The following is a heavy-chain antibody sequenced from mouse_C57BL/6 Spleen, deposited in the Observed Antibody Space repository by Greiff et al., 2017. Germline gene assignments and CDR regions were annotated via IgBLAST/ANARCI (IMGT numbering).Heavy chain of an antibody. V-gene: IGHV1-72*01. J-gene: IGHJ3*01. Sequence: VQLQQPGAELVKPGASVKLSFTSYWMPWVKQRPGRGLEWIGRIDPNSGGTKYNEKFKSKATLTVDKPSSTAYMQLSSLTSEDSAVYYCAYSNYGGFAYWGQGTLVTVSA. CDR3: AYSNYGGFAY. D-gene: IGHD2-5*01. CDR1: TSYW. CDR2: IDPNSGGT.